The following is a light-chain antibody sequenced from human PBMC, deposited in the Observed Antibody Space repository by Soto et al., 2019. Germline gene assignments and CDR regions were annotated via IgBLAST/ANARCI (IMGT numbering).Light chain of an antibody. CDR2: DAS. J-gene: IGKJ5*01. CDR1: QSVSSY. V-gene: IGKV3-11*01. CDR3: QQRSSWPLIT. Sequence: EIVLTQSPATLSLSPGDRATLSCRASQSVSSYLAWYQQTPGQAPRLLIYDASNRATGIPARFSGSGSGTDFTLTISSLEPEDFAVYYCQQRSSWPLITFGQGTRLEIK.